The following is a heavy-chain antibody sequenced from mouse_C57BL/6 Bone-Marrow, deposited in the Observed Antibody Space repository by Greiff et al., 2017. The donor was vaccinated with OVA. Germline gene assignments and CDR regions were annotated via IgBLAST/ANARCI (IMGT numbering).Heavy chain of an antibody. Sequence: QVQLQQPGAELVKPGASVKVSCKASGYTFTSYWMHWVKQRPGQGLEWIGRIHPSDSATNYNQKFKGKATLTVDKSSSTAYMQLSSLTSEDSAVYYCAIWTTVGPPFAYWGQGTLVTVSA. CDR2: IHPSDSAT. V-gene: IGHV1-74*01. CDR3: AIWTTVGPPFAY. D-gene: IGHD1-1*01. CDR1: GYTFTSYW. J-gene: IGHJ3*01.